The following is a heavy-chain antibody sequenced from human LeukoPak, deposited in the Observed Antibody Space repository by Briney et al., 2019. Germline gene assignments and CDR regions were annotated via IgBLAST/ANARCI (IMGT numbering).Heavy chain of an antibody. CDR2: ISAYSGNT. CDR1: GYTFSGYG. CDR3: ARDGFRGATDY. V-gene: IGHV1-18*01. J-gene: IGHJ4*02. Sequence: GASVKVSCKASGYTFSGYGISWVRQAPGQGLEWMGWISAYSGNTNYAQKFQGRVIMTTDTSTRTAYMELRSLRSDDTAVYYCARDGFRGATDYWGQGTLVTVSS. D-gene: IGHD1-26*01.